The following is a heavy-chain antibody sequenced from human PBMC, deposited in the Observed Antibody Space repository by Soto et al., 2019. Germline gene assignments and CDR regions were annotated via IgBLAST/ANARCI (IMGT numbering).Heavy chain of an antibody. V-gene: IGHV4-4*02. CDR1: GGSISSSNW. Sequence: KLSETLSLTCAFSGGSISSSNWWSWVRQPPGKGLEWIGEIYHSGSTNYNPSLKSRVTISVDKSKNQFSLKLSSVTAADTAVYYCARDLHYDILTGLHYGMDVWGQGTTVTVS. D-gene: IGHD3-9*01. CDR2: IYHSGST. CDR3: ARDLHYDILTGLHYGMDV. J-gene: IGHJ6*02.